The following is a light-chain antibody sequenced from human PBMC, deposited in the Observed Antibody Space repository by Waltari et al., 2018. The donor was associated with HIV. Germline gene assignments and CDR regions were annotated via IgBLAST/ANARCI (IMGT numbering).Light chain of an antibody. J-gene: IGLJ2*01. CDR1: HSNSGNKY. CDR3: GTWDSSLSAGV. Sequence: QSVLTQPPSVSAAPGQKVTISCSGSHSNSGNKYVSCFQQLPGTAPKLLLYDNNKRPSGSPDRFSGSKSGTSATLGITGLQTGDEADYYCGTWDSSLSAGVFGGGTKLTVL. CDR2: DNN. V-gene: IGLV1-51*01.